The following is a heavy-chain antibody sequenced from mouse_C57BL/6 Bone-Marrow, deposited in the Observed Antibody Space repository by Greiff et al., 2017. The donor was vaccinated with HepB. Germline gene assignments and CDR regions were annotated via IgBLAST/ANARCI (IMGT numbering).Heavy chain of an antibody. D-gene: IGHD3-2*02. CDR2: ISSGGSYT. CDR3: ARHGGGSRPSMDY. CDR1: GFTFSSYG. Sequence: EVKLMESGGDLVKPGGSLKLSCAASGFTFSSYGMSWVRQTPDKRLEWVATISSGGSYTYYPDSVKGRFTISRDNAKNTLYLQMSSLKSEDTAMYYWARHGGGSRPSMDYWGQGTSVTVSS. J-gene: IGHJ4*01. V-gene: IGHV5-6*01.